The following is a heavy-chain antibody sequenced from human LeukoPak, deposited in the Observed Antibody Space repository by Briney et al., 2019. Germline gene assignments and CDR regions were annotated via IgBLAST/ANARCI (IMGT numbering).Heavy chain of an antibody. CDR3: ARCLRGFNPDACDI. CDR1: GYTFTSYD. CDR2: IIPIFGTA. D-gene: IGHD3-10*01. V-gene: IGHV1-69*06. Sequence: SVKVSCKASGYTFTSYDINWVRQATGQGLEWMGGIIPIFGTANYAQKFQGRVTITADKSTSTAYMELSSLRSEDTAVYYCARCLRGFNPDACDIWGQGTMVTVSS. J-gene: IGHJ3*02.